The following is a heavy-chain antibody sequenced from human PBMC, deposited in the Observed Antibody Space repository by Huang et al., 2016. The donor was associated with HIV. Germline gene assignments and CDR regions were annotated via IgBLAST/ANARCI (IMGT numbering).Heavy chain of an antibody. D-gene: IGHD2-2*01. CDR1: GGSITSSNHY. J-gene: IGHJ3*02. Sequence: QLHLQQSGPGLVRPSETLSLICTVSGGSITSSNHYWGWIRQTPGKGLEWIGNFYYSGDANYTPSLKNRVTISIDTSKSQFSLRLSSGIATDTAVYYCASGEYGKNAYDIWGQGTVVTVSA. CDR3: ASGEYGKNAYDI. CDR2: FYYSGDA. V-gene: IGHV4-39*01.